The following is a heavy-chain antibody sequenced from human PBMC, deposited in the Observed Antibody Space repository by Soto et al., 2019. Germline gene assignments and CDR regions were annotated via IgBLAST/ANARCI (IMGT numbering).Heavy chain of an antibody. CDR3: ARDITMVRGVPDPDY. CDR2: INPSGGST. V-gene: IGHV1-46*03. J-gene: IGHJ4*02. Sequence: GASVKVSCKASGYTFTSYYMHWVRQAPGQGLEWMGIINPSGGSTSYAQKFQGRVTMTRDTSTSTVYMELSSLRSEDTAVYYCARDITMVRGVPDPDYWGQGTLVTV. CDR1: GYTFTSYY. D-gene: IGHD3-10*01.